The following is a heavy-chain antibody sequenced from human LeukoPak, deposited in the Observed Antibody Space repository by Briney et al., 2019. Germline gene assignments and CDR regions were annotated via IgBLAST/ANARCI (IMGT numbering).Heavy chain of an antibody. CDR2: INTNTGNP. CDR1: GYTFTSYA. J-gene: IGHJ6*03. V-gene: IGHV7-4-1*02. CDR3: AIPWGSYRYYYYYYMDV. D-gene: IGHD1-26*01. Sequence: ASVKVSCKASGYTFTSYAMNWVRQAPGQGLEWMGWINTNTGNPTYAQAFTGRFVFSLDTSVSTAYLQISRLKAEDTAVYYCAIPWGSYRYYYYYYMDVWGKGTTVTVSS.